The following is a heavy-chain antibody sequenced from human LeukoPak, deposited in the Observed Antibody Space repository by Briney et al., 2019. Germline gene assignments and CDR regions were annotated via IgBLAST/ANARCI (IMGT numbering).Heavy chain of an antibody. D-gene: IGHD1-20*01. J-gene: IGHJ4*02. Sequence: GSLRLSCAASGFTFSSYWMHWVRQAPGKGLVWVSRINSDGSSTTYADFLKGRFTISRDNAKSTLYLQMNSLRAEDTAVYYCARVPLIAGTWVDYWGQGALVTVSS. V-gene: IGHV3-74*01. CDR3: ARVPLIAGTWVDY. CDR1: GFTFSSYW. CDR2: INSDGSST.